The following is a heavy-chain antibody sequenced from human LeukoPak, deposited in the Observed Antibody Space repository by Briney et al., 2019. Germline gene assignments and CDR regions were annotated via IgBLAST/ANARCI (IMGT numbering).Heavy chain of an antibody. Sequence: SETLSLTCAVYGGSFSGYYWSWIRQPPGKGLEWIGEINHSGSTNYNPSLESRVTISVDTSKNQFSLKLSSVTAADTAVYYCARAYGDLDYWGQGTLVTVSS. CDR1: GGSFSGYY. CDR3: ARAYGDLDY. V-gene: IGHV4-34*01. CDR2: INHSGST. D-gene: IGHD4-17*01. J-gene: IGHJ4*02.